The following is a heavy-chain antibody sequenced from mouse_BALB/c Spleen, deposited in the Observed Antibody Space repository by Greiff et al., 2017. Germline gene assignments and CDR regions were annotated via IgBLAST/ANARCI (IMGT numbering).Heavy chain of an antibody. CDR3: NAYYYGNYDFAY. V-gene: IGHV14-4*02. Sequence: VQLQQSGAELVRSGASVKLSCTASGFNIKDYYMHWVKQRPEQGLEWIGWIDPENGDTEYAPKFQGKATMTADTSSNTAYLQLSSLTSEDTAVYYCNAYYYGNYDFAYWGQGTLVTVSA. J-gene: IGHJ3*01. CDR2: IDPENGDT. D-gene: IGHD2-1*01. CDR1: GFNIKDYY.